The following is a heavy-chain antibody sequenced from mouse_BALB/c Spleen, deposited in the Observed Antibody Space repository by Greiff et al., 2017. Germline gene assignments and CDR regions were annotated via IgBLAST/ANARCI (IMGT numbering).Heavy chain of an antibody. V-gene: IGHV1S22*01. CDR1: GYTFTSYW. CDR2: IYPGSGST. Sequence: LQQPGSELVRPGASVKLSCKASGYTFTSYWMHWVKQRPGQGLEWIGNIYPGSGSTNYDEKFKSKATLTVDTSSSTAYMQRSSLTSEDSAVYYGTRREDRYDVDAMDYWGQGTSVTGSS. D-gene: IGHD2-14*01. J-gene: IGHJ4*01. CDR3: TRREDRYDVDAMDY.